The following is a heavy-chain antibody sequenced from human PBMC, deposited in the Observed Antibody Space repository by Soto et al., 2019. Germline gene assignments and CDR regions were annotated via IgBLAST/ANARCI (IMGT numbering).Heavy chain of an antibody. CDR3: DRDRDGYNRFLDY. D-gene: IGHD5-12*01. V-gene: IGHV3-49*03. CDR1: GFTLGDYG. CDR2: IRSKANGGET. Sequence: GVSLRLSCTPSGFTLGDYGMSWFRQAPGKGLEWVGFIRSKANGGETQYAASVQGRFTISRDESKNIAYLEINSLKTEDTAVYWCDRDRDGYNRFLDYWGQGTLVTV. J-gene: IGHJ4*01.